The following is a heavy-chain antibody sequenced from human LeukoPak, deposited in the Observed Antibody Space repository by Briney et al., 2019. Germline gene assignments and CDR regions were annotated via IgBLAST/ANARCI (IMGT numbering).Heavy chain of an antibody. V-gene: IGHV3-23*01. D-gene: IGHD6-13*01. CDR1: GFTFSSYA. Sequence: PGGSLRLSCAASGFTFSSYAMSWVRQAPGKGLEWVSAISGSGGSTYYADSVKGRFTISRDNSKNTLYLQRNSLRAEDTAVYHCAKDPSSSWHFDYWGQGTLVTVSS. CDR3: AKDPSSSWHFDY. J-gene: IGHJ4*02. CDR2: ISGSGGST.